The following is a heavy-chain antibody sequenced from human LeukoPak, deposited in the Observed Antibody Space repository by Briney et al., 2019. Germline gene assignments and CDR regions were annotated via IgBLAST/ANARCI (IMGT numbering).Heavy chain of an antibody. Sequence: RTSETLSLTCTVSGGSISSYYWSWIRQSAGKGLEWTGRIYASGSANYNPSFESRLTMSLDRSKNQFSLRLTSVTAADTALYYCARGSWDYDNAFDIWGQGTMVTVSS. CDR3: ARGSWDYDNAFDI. V-gene: IGHV4-4*07. D-gene: IGHD3-22*01. CDR2: IYASGSA. CDR1: GGSISSYY. J-gene: IGHJ3*02.